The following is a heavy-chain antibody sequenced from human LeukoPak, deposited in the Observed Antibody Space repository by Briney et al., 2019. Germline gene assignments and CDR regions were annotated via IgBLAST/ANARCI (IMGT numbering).Heavy chain of an antibody. CDR1: GFTFSGHW. V-gene: IGHV3-74*03. CDR3: VRDETLWTLDW. CDR2: INEDGSDS. J-gene: IGHJ4*02. Sequence: PGGSLRLSCIASGFTFSGHWIHWVRQAPGMGLVWVSRINEDGSDSMYAESVKGRFTISRDNTKNTVYLQMNSLRADDTAVYYCVRDETLWTLDWWGQGTLVSVSS. D-gene: IGHD1-1*01.